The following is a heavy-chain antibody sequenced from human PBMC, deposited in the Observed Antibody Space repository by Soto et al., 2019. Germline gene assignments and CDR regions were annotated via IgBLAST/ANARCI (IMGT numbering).Heavy chain of an antibody. J-gene: IGHJ5*02. CDR3: ARGETSPYYDFWSGYYTGNWFDP. Sequence: LSLTCAVYGGSFSGYYWSWIRQPPGKGLEWIGEINHSGSTNYNPSLKSRVTISVDTSKNQFSLKLSSVTAADTAVYYCARGETSPYYDFWSGYYTGNWFDPWGQGTLVTVSS. CDR1: GGSFSGYY. CDR2: INHSGST. D-gene: IGHD3-3*01. V-gene: IGHV4-34*01.